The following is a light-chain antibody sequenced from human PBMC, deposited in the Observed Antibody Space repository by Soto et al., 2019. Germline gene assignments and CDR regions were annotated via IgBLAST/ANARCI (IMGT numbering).Light chain of an antibody. Sequence: QSALTQPPSAFGSPVQSVTISCSGTSSDVGGYNYVSWYQQHPGKVPKLMVYEVNKRPSGVPDRFSGSKSGNTASLTVSGLQAEDEADYYCTSYAGGNNVFGTGTKLTVL. CDR1: SSDVGGYNY. CDR3: TSYAGGNNV. J-gene: IGLJ1*01. V-gene: IGLV2-8*01. CDR2: EVN.